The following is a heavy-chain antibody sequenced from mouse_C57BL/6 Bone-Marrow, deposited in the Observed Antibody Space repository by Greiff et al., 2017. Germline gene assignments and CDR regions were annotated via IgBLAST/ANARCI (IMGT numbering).Heavy chain of an antibody. D-gene: IGHD1-1*01. CDR1: GFNIKDDY. V-gene: IGHV14-4*01. Sequence: VQLKQSGAELVRPGASVKLSCTASGFNIKDDYMHWVKQRPEQGLEWIGWIDPENGDTEYASKFQGKATITADTSSNTAYLQLSSLTSEDTAVYYCTHYGSSYEYFDYWGQGTTLTVSS. CDR2: IDPENGDT. CDR3: THYGSSYEYFDY. J-gene: IGHJ2*01.